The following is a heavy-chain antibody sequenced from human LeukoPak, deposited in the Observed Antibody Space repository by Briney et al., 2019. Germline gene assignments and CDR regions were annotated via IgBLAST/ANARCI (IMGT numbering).Heavy chain of an antibody. CDR2: ISSSSSYI. J-gene: IGHJ6*04. CDR1: GFTFSSYS. D-gene: IGHD5-18*01. CDR3: ARDPDTAMDFYGMDV. Sequence: GGSLRLSCAASGFTFSSYSMNWVRHAPGKGLEWVSSISSSSSYIYYADSVKGRFTISRDNAKNSLYLQMNSLRAEDTAVYYCARDPDTAMDFYGMDVWGKGTTVTVSS. V-gene: IGHV3-21*01.